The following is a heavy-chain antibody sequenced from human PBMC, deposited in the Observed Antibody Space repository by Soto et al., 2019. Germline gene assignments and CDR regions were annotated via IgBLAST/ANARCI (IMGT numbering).Heavy chain of an antibody. CDR2: INHLGGT. Sequence: PSETLSLTCGVSGGSFSGYYWSWTRQPPGKGLEWIGEINHLGGTNYNPSLKSRVTISVDMAKNQVSLKLSSVTAADTAVYYCATMKKPRGYYYGLNVWGQGTTVTVSS. V-gene: IGHV4-34*01. CDR3: ATMKKPRGYYYGLNV. J-gene: IGHJ6*02. CDR1: GGSFSGYY.